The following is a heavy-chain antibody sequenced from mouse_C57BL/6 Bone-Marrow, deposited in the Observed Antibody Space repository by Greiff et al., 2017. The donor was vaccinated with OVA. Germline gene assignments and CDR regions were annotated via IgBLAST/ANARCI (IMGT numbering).Heavy chain of an antibody. Sequence: QVQLQQSGAELVRPGTSVKMSCKASGYTFTNYWIGWAKQRPGHGLEWIGDIYPGGGYTNYNEKFKGKATLTADKSSSTAYMQFSSLTSEDSAIYYCARWGTTGWGAMDYWGQGTSVTGSS. J-gene: IGHJ4*01. D-gene: IGHD1-1*01. CDR1: GYTFTNYW. CDR2: IYPGGGYT. CDR3: ARWGTTGWGAMDY. V-gene: IGHV1-63*01.